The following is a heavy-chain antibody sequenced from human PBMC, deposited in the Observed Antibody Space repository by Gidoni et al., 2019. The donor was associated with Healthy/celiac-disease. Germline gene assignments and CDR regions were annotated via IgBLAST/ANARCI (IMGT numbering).Heavy chain of an antibody. J-gene: IGHJ6*02. CDR3: ASHPSYYYYGMDV. Sequence: EVQLVQSGAEVKKPVESLRISCKGSGYSFTSYWISWVRQMPGKGLEWMGRIEPSDSYTNYSPSFQGHVTISADKSSSTAYLQWSSLKASDTAMYYCASHPSYYYYGMDVWGQGTTVTVSS. V-gene: IGHV5-10-1*03. CDR1: GYSFTSYW. CDR2: IEPSDSYT.